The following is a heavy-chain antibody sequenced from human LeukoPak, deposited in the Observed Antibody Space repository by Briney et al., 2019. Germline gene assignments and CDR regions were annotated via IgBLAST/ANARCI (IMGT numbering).Heavy chain of an antibody. CDR1: GFTFSSYA. J-gene: IGHJ4*02. D-gene: IGHD1-1*01. V-gene: IGHV3-23*01. CDR3: AKDTTISPYYFDY. CDR2: ISGSGGST. Sequence: PGGSLRLSCAASGFTFSSYAMSWVRQAPGKGLEWVSAISGSGGSTYYADSVKGRFTISRDNSKNTLYLQMNSLRVEDTAVYYCAKDTTISPYYFDYWGQGTLVTVSS.